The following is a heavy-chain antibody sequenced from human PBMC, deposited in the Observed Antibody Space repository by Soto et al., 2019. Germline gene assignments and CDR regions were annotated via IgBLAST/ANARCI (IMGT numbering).Heavy chain of an antibody. V-gene: IGHV4-4*07. D-gene: IGHD3-3*01. CDR2: IHTSGRT. CDR1: GASIDNYY. CDR3: ARDVDYDFWSGHVSDGLDV. J-gene: IGHJ6*02. Sequence: QVQLQESGPGLVKPSETLSLMCSVTGASIDNYYWTWIRQPAGKGLEWIGRIHTSGRTSYNPSLKSRVTISVDIFKNQFSLNLSSVTAADTAVYYCARDVDYDFWSGHVSDGLDVWGQGTTVTVSS.